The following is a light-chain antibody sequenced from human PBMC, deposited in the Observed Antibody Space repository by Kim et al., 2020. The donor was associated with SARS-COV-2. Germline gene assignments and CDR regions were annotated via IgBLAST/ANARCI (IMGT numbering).Light chain of an antibody. CDR2: DAS. Sequence: EIILTQSPATLSLSPGERATISCRASQSIGSYLAWYQQKPGQAPRLLIYDASNRATGIPARFSGSGSGTDFTLTISSLEPEDFAVYHCQQRANWPITFGQGTRLEIK. J-gene: IGKJ5*01. V-gene: IGKV3-11*01. CDR3: QQRANWPIT. CDR1: QSIGSY.